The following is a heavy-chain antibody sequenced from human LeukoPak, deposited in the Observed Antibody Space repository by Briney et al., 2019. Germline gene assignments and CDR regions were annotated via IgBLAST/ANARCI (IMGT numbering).Heavy chain of an antibody. CDR2: IIPISGTT. V-gene: IGHV1-69*01. CDR1: GGTFISYG. D-gene: IGHD2-2*01. J-gene: IGHJ5*01. CDR3: ARTAFHCTRAGCYHNWFDS. Sequence: SVKVSCKASGGTFISYGYSWVRLAPGQGLEWMGGIIPISGTTDYAQKFQGRVTTTADESTSTAYLELSSLGSDDTAVYYCARTAFHCTRAGCYHNWFDSWGQGTLVTVSS.